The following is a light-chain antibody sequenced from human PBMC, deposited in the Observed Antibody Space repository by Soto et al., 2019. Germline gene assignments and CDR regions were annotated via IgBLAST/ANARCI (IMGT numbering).Light chain of an antibody. CDR3: QQRNDWVT. J-gene: IGKJ4*01. CDR1: QSVSNNY. Sequence: EYVLTKSPGTLSLSPGERATLSCRASQSVSNNYLAWYQQKPGQAPRLLIYGASNRATGIPARFSGSGSGTDFILTISSLEPEDSGVYYCQQRNDWVTFGGGTKVDIK. V-gene: IGKV3D-20*02. CDR2: GAS.